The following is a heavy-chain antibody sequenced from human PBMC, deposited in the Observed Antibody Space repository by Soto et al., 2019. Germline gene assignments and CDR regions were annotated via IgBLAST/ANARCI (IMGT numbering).Heavy chain of an antibody. D-gene: IGHD2-21*01. J-gene: IGHJ6*03. CDR1: GGSISSSSYY. V-gene: IGHV4-39*01. Sequence: QLQLQESGPGLVKPSETLSLTCTVSGGSISSSSYYWGWIRQPPGKGLEWIGSIYYSGSTYYIPSLKSRVTISVDTSKNQFSLKLSSVTAADTAVYYCARSVVEYYYYYMDVWGKGTTVTVSS. CDR2: IYYSGST. CDR3: ARSVVEYYYYYMDV.